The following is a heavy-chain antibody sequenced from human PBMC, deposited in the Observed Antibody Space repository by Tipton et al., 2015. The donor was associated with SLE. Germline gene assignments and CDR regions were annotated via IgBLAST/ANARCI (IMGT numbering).Heavy chain of an antibody. D-gene: IGHD3-10*01. Sequence: QSGAEVKKPGESLKISCKGPGFTFTSYWIGWVRQLPGKGLEWMGIIYPGDSDTRYSLSFQGQVTISADKSITTTYLQWSSLKASDTAMYYCAKGKSGSYRDVFNIWGQGTMVTVSS. V-gene: IGHV5-51*03. CDR2: IYPGDSDT. CDR3: AKGKSGSYRDVFNI. CDR1: GFTFTSYW. J-gene: IGHJ3*02.